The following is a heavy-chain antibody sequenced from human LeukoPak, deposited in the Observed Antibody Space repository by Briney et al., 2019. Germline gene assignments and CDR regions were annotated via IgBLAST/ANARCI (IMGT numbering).Heavy chain of an antibody. D-gene: IGHD3-10*01. CDR3: ARRSPRVPFGGFVY. V-gene: IGHV4-38-2*01. Sequence: SQTLSLTCAVSGYSPSSGYYWGWIRHPPGKGLEWIASMYHSGGTYPNPSLKSRITSSVDTSNYQFSLQLSSVTAAVTAIYSCARRSPRVPFGGFVYWGQGTLVTVSS. CDR1: GYSPSSGYY. CDR2: MYHSGGT. J-gene: IGHJ4*02.